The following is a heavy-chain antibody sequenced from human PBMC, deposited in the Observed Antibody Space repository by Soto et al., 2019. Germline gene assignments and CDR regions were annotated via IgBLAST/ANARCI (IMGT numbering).Heavy chain of an antibody. Sequence: GGSLRLSCAASGFTFRDYYMTWIRQAPGKGLEWVSYISSSGSTIYYADSVKGRFTISRDNAKNSLYLQMNSLRAEDTAVYYCARDWAGSNYKFDYWGQGTLVTVSS. D-gene: IGHD4-4*01. CDR3: ARDWAGSNYKFDY. V-gene: IGHV3-11*01. CDR1: GFTFRDYY. CDR2: ISSSGSTI. J-gene: IGHJ4*02.